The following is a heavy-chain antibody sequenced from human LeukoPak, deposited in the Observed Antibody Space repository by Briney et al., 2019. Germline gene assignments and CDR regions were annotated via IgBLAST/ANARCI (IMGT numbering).Heavy chain of an antibody. CDR1: GGTFSSYA. CDR2: IIPIFGTA. J-gene: IGHJ6*02. V-gene: IGHV1-69*13. CDR3: ARPPPLHYGDYGSNPLSGYYYGMDV. Sequence: GASVKVSCKASGGTFSSYAISWVRQAPGQGLEWMGGIIPIFGTANYAQKFQGRVTITADESTSTAYMELSSLRSEDTAVYYCARPPPLHYGDYGSNPLSGYYYGMDVWGQGTTVTVSS. D-gene: IGHD4-17*01.